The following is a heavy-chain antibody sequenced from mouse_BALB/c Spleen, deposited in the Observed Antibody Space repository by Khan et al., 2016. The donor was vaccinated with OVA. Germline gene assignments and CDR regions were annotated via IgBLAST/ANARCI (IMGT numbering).Heavy chain of an antibody. V-gene: IGHV2-6-1*01. Sequence: QVQLKESGPGLVAPSQSLSITCTISGFSLTNYGIHWVRQPPGKGLEWLALMWSVGSTTYNSALKSRLTISKDKSKSQVFLKMNSLQPDDTAMYFCARQPYYHYNVMDYWGQGTSVTVSS. CDR1: GFSLTNYG. J-gene: IGHJ4*01. CDR2: MWSVGST. D-gene: IGHD2-10*01. CDR3: ARQPYYHYNVMDY.